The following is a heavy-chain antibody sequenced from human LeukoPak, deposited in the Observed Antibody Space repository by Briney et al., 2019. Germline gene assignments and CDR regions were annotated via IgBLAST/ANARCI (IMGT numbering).Heavy chain of an antibody. Sequence: SETLSLTCTVSGGSISGSNYYWGWIRQPPGKGLEWIGSFYYSGSTYYNPSLKSRVTISIDTSKNQFSLKLSSVTAADTAVYYCARGILRDYFDYWGQGTLVTVSS. V-gene: IGHV4-39*07. CDR2: FYYSGST. D-gene: IGHD5-12*01. CDR3: ARGILRDYFDY. J-gene: IGHJ4*02. CDR1: GGSISGSNYY.